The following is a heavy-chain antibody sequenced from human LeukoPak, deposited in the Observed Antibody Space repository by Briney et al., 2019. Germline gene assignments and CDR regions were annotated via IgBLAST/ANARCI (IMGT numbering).Heavy chain of an antibody. V-gene: IGHV5-51*01. CDR3: ARQADYYYYYMDV. CDR2: IYPGDSDT. CDR1: GYIFTSYW. Sequence: GESLKISCKGSGYIFTSYWIGWVRQMPGKGLEWMGIIYPGDSDTRYGPSFQGQVTISADKSISTAYLQWSSLKASDTAMYYCARQADYYYYYMDVWGKGTTVTVSS. D-gene: IGHD6-19*01. J-gene: IGHJ6*03.